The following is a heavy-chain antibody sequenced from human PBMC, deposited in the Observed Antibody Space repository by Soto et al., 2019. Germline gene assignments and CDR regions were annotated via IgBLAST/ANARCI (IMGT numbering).Heavy chain of an antibody. D-gene: IGHD3-9*01. CDR2: INPNSGGT. J-gene: IGHJ4*02. V-gene: IGHV1-2*02. CDR1: GYTFTGYY. CDR3: ARAWTAYDILTGYSFDY. Sequence: ASVKVSCKASGYTFTGYYMHWVRQAPGQGLEWMGWINPNSGGTNYAQKFQGRVTMTRDTSISTAYMELSRLRSDDTAVYDCARAWTAYDILTGYSFDYWGQGTLVTVS.